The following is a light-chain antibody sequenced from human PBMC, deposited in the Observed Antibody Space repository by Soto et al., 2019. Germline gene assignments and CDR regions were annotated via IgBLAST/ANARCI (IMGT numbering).Light chain of an antibody. Sequence: EIVLAQSPGTLSLSPGERATLSCRASQSVTNSFLAWYQQKPGQAPRLLIYGASRRSTGIPDRFTGSGSGTDFTLTISRLEPEDFAVYYCQQYVRSPWAFGQWTKVDIK. V-gene: IGKV3-20*01. CDR3: QQYVRSPWA. J-gene: IGKJ1*01. CDR1: QSVTNSF. CDR2: GAS.